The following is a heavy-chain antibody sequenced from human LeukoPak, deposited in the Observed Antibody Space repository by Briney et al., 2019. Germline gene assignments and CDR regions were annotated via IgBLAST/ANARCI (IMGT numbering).Heavy chain of an antibody. V-gene: IGHV1-8*01. CDR1: GYTFTSYD. CDR3: ARGVYGSGSYDAYYMDV. Sequence: ASVKASCKASGYTFTSYDINWVRQATGQGLEWMGWMNPNSGNTGYAQKFQGRVTMTRNTSISTAYMELSSLRSEDTAVYYCARGVYGSGSYDAYYMDVWGKGTTVTISS. D-gene: IGHD3-10*01. CDR2: MNPNSGNT. J-gene: IGHJ6*03.